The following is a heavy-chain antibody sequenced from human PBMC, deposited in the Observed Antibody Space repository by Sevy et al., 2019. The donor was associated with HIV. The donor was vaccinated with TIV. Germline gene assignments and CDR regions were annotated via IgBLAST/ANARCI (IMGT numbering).Heavy chain of an antibody. D-gene: IGHD3-22*01. Sequence: SETLSLTCTVSGGSISSGDYYWSWIRQPPGKGLEWIGYIYYSGSTYYNPSLKSRVTISVDTSKNQFSLKLSSVTAADTAVYYRARSKPPSKKYYYDSSGYYYAGGYFDYWGQGTLVTVSS. CDR1: GGSISSGDYY. CDR2: IYYSGST. J-gene: IGHJ4*02. V-gene: IGHV4-30-4*01. CDR3: ARSKPPSKKYYYDSSGYYYAGGYFDY.